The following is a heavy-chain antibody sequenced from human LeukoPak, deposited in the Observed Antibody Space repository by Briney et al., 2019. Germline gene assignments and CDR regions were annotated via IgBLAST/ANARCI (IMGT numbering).Heavy chain of an antibody. CDR2: ISYDGSKT. D-gene: IGHD6-13*01. CDR3: AKDLYSSRGLGWNFYYGMDV. J-gene: IGHJ6*02. Sequence: QPGGSLRLSCAASGFTFSGYGMHWVRQAPGKGLEWVAVISYDGSKTYYVDSVKGRFTISRDNSKNTLYLQMNSLRAEDTAVYYCAKDLYSSRGLGWNFYYGMDVWGQGTTVTVSS. CDR1: GFTFSGYG. V-gene: IGHV3-30*18.